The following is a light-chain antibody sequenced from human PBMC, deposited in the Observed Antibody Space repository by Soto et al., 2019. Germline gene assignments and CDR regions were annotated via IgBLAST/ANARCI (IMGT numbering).Light chain of an antibody. J-gene: IGKJ3*01. CDR2: RAS. V-gene: IGKV1-5*03. Sequence: DIQMTQSPSTLSASVGDRVTITCRASESISSWLAWYQQKPGKATKLLIYRASNLESGVPSRFTGSGSGTEFTLTISSLQPDDFATYYCQQYKSSLLTFGPGTKVDIK. CDR1: ESISSW. CDR3: QQYKSSLLT.